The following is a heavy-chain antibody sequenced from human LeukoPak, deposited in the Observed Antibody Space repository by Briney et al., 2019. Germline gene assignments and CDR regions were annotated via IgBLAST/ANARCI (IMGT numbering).Heavy chain of an antibody. D-gene: IGHD3-16*01. CDR1: GGSISSGGYY. V-gene: IGHV4-31*03. J-gene: IGHJ6*02. CDR3: GGGGGSYYYYYGMDV. Sequence: SQTLSLTCTVSGGSISSGGYYWSWIRQHPGKGLEWIGYIYYSGSTYYNPSLKSRVTISVDTSKNQFSLKLSSVTAADTAVYYGGGGGGSYYYYYGMDVWGQGTTVTVSS. CDR2: IYYSGST.